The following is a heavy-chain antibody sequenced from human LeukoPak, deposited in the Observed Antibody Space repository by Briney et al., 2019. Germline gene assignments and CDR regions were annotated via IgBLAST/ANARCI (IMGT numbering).Heavy chain of an antibody. CDR1: GGSFSGYY. V-gene: IGHV4-34*01. J-gene: IGHJ6*02. D-gene: IGHD2-2*01. CDR3: ARSCSSTSCSPAPPYYYGMDV. Sequence: PSETLSLTCAVYGGSFSGYYWSWIRQPPGKGLEWIGEINHSGSTNYNPSLKSRVTISVDTSKNQFSLKLSSVTAADTAVYYCARSCSSTSCSPAPPYYYGMDVWSQGTTVTVSS. CDR2: INHSGST.